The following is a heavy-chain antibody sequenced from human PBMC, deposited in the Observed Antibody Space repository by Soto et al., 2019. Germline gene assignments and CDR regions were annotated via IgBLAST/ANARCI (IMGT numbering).Heavy chain of an antibody. D-gene: IGHD1-1*01. CDR1: GYSFTNYS. V-gene: IGHV1-46*01. Sequence: HVQLVQSEAAVKKPGALVQVSCKASGYSFTNYSMHWVRQVPGQGLEWMGKINPTSGSTSYAQKFKDKVTMTRDMSSTTLYILLSSLTSEDTAVYYCAKDGIQLWPRYYFDFWGQGTVVIVSS. CDR3: AKDGIQLWPRYYFDF. CDR2: INPTSGST. J-gene: IGHJ4*02.